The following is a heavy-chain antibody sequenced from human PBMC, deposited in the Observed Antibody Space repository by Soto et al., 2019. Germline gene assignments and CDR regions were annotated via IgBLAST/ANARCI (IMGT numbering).Heavy chain of an antibody. V-gene: IGHV3-33*01. Sequence: QVQLVESGGGVVQPGRSLRLSCAASGFTFSSYGMHWVRQAPGKGLVWVAVIWYDGRNKYYADSVKGRCPISRDNSKNTLDLQMTTMRAEDTAVHYCARGGVDYFDYWGQGALFTVSS. CDR1: GFTFSSYG. J-gene: IGHJ4*02. CDR2: IWYDGRNK. CDR3: ARGGVDYFDY. D-gene: IGHD1-26*01.